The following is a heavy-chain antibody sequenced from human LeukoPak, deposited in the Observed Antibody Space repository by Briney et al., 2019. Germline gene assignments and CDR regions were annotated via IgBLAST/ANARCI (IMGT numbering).Heavy chain of an antibody. CDR2: INHSGST. D-gene: IGHD3-22*01. J-gene: IGHJ4*02. CDR1: GGSFSGYY. CDR3: ARARLIPYYFDY. V-gene: IGHV4-34*01. Sequence: PSETLSLTCAVYGGSFSGYYWSWIRQPPGKGLEWIGEINHSGSTNYNPSLKSRVIISVDTSKNQFSLKLSSVTAADTAVYYCARARLIPYYFDYWGQGTLVTVSS.